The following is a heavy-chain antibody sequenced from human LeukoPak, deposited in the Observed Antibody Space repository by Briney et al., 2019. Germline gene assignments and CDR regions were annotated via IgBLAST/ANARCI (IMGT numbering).Heavy chain of an antibody. D-gene: IGHD3-16*01. V-gene: IGHV5-51*01. J-gene: IGHJ4*02. CDR2: IYPGESDT. CDR1: GSSFINYW. Sequence: GEPLQISCKGSGSSFINYWIGWVRQMPGKGLEWMGIIYPGESDTRYSPSFQGQVTISADKSISTAYLQWSSLKASDTAMYYCARHYYDYVWGSYGIDYWGQGTLVTVSS. CDR3: ARHYYDYVWGSYGIDY.